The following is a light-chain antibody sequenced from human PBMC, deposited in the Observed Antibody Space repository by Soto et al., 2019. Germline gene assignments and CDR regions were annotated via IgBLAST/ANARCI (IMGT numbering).Light chain of an antibody. V-gene: IGKV1-39*01. CDR2: EAS. CDR1: QRIGNN. Sequence: DIQMTPSPSSLSASVGDRVTITCRASQRIGNNLNWYQQKPGNAPKLLISEASTLQRGVPSRFSGSGSGTDFTLTISSLQPEDFATYYCEQSYRTPPTFGQGTKVDI. CDR3: EQSYRTPPT. J-gene: IGKJ1*01.